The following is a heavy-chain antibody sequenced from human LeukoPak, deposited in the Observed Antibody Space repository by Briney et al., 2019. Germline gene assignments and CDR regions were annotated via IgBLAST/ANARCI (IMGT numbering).Heavy chain of an antibody. CDR3: ARRADYAYYDFWSGYGYYFDY. CDR2: INPNSGGT. J-gene: IGHJ4*02. D-gene: IGHD3-3*01. CDR1: GYTLTELS. V-gene: IGHV1-2*02. Sequence: ASVKVSCKVSGYTLTELSMHWVRQAPGQGLEWMGWINPNSGGTNYAQKFQGRVTMTRDTSISTAYMELSRLRSDDTAVYYCARRADYAYYDFWSGYGYYFDYWGQGTLVTVSS.